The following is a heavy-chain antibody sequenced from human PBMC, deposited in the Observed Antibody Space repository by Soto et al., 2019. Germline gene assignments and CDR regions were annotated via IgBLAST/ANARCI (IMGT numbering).Heavy chain of an antibody. CDR3: ATAPATRVVVGREYYFDY. CDR2: FDPEDGET. D-gene: IGHD3-22*01. Sequence: QVQLVQSGAEVKKPGASVKVSCKVSGYTLTELSMHWVRQAPGKGLEWMGGFDPEDGETIYAQKFQVRVTITEDTSTDTAYMELSSLRSEDTAVYYWATAPATRVVVGREYYFDYWGQGTLVTVSS. CDR1: GYTLTELS. J-gene: IGHJ4*02. V-gene: IGHV1-24*01.